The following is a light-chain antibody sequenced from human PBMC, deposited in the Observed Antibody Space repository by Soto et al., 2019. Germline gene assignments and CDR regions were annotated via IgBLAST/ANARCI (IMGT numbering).Light chain of an antibody. Sequence: DIQLAQSRSSLSASVGDRVTITCRTSQSISSSLNWYQQTQGKAPNLLIYAASSMQSGVTSRFSGSAYATDFTLTISSLQPEDFATYFCQLSYGTPWTFGQGTKV. CDR3: QLSYGTPWT. V-gene: IGKV1-39*01. J-gene: IGKJ1*01. CDR2: AAS. CDR1: QSISSS.